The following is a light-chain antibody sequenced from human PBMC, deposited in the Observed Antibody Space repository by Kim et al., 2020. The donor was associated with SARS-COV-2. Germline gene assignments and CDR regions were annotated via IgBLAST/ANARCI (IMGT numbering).Light chain of an antibody. CDR2: DVT. V-gene: IGLV2-11*01. CDR3: CSYAGRYIVV. J-gene: IGLJ2*01. CDR1: SSDVGGYNF. Sequence: GQSVTISCTGTSSDVGGYNFVSWYQQHPGKAPKVMIYDVTKRPSGVPDRFSGSKSANTASLTISGLQAEDEAEYYCCSYAGRYIVVFGGGTQLTVL.